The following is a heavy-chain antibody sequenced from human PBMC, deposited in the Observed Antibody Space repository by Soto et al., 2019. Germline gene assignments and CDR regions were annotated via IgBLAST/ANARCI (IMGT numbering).Heavy chain of an antibody. CDR3: ARGADAGIFFYFYYMDV. V-gene: IGHV4-30-4*08. CDR1: GGSINNDDPY. CDR2: VHYRGST. D-gene: IGHD3-3*01. J-gene: IGHJ6*03. Sequence: PSETLSLTCSGSGGSINNDDPYWSWIRQSPGKGLEWIGYVHYRGSTYYNPSLKSRITISSDTSKNQFSLNLRSVTAADTAVYYCARGADAGIFFYFYYMDVWGKGTLVS.